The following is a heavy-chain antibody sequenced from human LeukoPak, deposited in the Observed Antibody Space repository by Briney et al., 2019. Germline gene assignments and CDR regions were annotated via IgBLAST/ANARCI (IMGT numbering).Heavy chain of an antibody. CDR1: GGSISTYY. V-gene: IGHV4-59*01. Sequence: SETLSLTCTVSGGSISTYYRSWIRQPPGKGLEWIGCILYSGGTNYNPSLKSRVTISLDTSKNHLSLKLSSVTAADTAVYYCATGRNYFFDYWGQGILVTVSS. CDR2: ILYSGGT. D-gene: IGHD1-26*01. CDR3: ATGRNYFFDY. J-gene: IGHJ4*02.